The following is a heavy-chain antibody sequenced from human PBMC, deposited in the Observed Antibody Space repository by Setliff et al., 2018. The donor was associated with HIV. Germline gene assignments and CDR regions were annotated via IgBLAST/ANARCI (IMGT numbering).Heavy chain of an antibody. CDR3: ARRTIWGDAFDI. Sequence: LSLTCTVSGASVSDNFWNWIRQSPGKGLEWIGYIYYSGSTNYNPSLESRVSISIDTSKNQFSLRLTSVTAADTAVYYCARRTIWGDAFDIWGQGTMVTVSS. CDR1: GASVSDNF. CDR2: IYYSGST. D-gene: IGHD3-3*01. V-gene: IGHV4-59*08. J-gene: IGHJ3*02.